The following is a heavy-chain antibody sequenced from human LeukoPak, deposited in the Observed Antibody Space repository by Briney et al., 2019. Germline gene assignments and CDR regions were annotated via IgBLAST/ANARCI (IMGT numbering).Heavy chain of an antibody. V-gene: IGHV3-30*18. CDR3: AKVSGFRITFGGVID. CDR2: IYYDGSNK. J-gene: IGHJ4*02. Sequence: GRSLRLSCTASGFTFSNYGMHWVRQAPGKGLEWVAVIYYDGSNKYYAESVKGRFTISRDNSKNTVYLQMNSLRAEDTAVFYCAKVSGFRITFGGVIDWGQGTPVTVSS. CDR1: GFTFSNYG. D-gene: IGHD3-16*02.